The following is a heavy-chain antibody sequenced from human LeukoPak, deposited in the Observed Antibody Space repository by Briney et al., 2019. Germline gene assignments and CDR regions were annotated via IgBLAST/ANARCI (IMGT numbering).Heavy chain of an antibody. J-gene: IGHJ5*02. Sequence: SQTLSLTCTVSGGSISSGSYYWSWIRQPAGKGLEWIGRIYTSGSTNYNPSLKRRVTISVDTSKNQFSLKLSSVTAADTAVYYCARDLTDCGGDCYLNWFDPWGQGTLVTVSS. D-gene: IGHD2-21*02. CDR1: GGSISSGSYY. V-gene: IGHV4-61*02. CDR2: IYTSGST. CDR3: ARDLTDCGGDCYLNWFDP.